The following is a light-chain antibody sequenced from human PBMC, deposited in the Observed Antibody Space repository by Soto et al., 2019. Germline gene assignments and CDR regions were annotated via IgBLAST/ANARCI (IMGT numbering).Light chain of an antibody. CDR2: EVS. J-gene: IGLJ1*01. CDR3: NSYTGSSTYV. CDR1: SSDVGSYNR. V-gene: IGLV2-18*02. Sequence: QSALTQPPSVSGSPGQSVAISCTGTSSDVGSYNRASWYQQPPGAATKLMIYEVSNRPSGVPDRFSGSKSGNTASLTISGLQAEDEADYYCNSYTGSSTYVFGTGTKVTVL.